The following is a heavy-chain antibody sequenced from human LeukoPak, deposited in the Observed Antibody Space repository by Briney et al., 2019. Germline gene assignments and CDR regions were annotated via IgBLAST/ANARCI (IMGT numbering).Heavy chain of an antibody. D-gene: IGHD1-26*01. CDR2: IYTSGST. CDR3: ARDLRWELPWFDL. CDR1: GGSISSGSYY. J-gene: IGHJ5*02. V-gene: IGHV4-61*02. Sequence: SETLSITCTVSGGSISSGSYYCSWIRQPAGKGLEWIGRIYTSGSTNYNPSLKSRVTISVDTSKNQFSLKLSSVTAADTAVYYCARDLRWELPWFDLWGQGTLVTVPS.